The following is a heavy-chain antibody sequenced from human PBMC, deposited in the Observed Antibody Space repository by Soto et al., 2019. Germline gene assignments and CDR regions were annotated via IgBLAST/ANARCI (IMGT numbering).Heavy chain of an antibody. Sequence: EVQLVESGGGFVQPGGSLRLSYAASGFTFSSYWMHWVRQAPGAGPVWVSRISSDGSNIYYADSVKGRFTVSRDNAKNTLYLQMSSLRADDTAVYYCGRSREGYSYFEHWGQGILVTVSS. J-gene: IGHJ4*02. CDR1: GFTFSSYW. CDR2: ISSDGSNI. D-gene: IGHD4-4*01. CDR3: GRSREGYSYFEH. V-gene: IGHV3-74*01.